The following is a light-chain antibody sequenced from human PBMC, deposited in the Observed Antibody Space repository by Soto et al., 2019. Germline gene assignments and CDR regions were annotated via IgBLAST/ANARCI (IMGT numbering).Light chain of an antibody. Sequence: DIQMTQSPSTLSASLGDRATVTCWASQSISTSLAWYQQKPGKAPKLLIYKASNLESGVPSRFSGSGSGTEFTLTISSLQSDDFATYYCQHFNSYPWTFGQGTKVDIK. CDR1: QSISTS. V-gene: IGKV1-5*03. CDR2: KAS. CDR3: QHFNSYPWT. J-gene: IGKJ1*01.